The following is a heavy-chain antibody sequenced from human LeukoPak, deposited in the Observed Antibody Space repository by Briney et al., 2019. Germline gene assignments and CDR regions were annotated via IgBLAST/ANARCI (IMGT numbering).Heavy chain of an antibody. J-gene: IGHJ4*02. V-gene: IGHV3-23*01. CDR2: ISGSGGST. CDR3: AKGGHDGPGEDDYYFDY. CDR1: GFTFSSYA. D-gene: IGHD5-12*01. Sequence: PGGSLRLSCAASGFTFSSYAMSWVRQAPGKGLEWVSAISGSGGSTYYADSVKGRFTISRDNSKNTLYLQMNSLRAEDTAVYYCAKGGHDGPGEDDYYFDYWGQGTLVTVSS.